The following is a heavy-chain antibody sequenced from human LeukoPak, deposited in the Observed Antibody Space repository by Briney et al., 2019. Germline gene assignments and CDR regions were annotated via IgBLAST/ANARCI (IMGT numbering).Heavy chain of an antibody. D-gene: IGHD1-14*01. CDR3: ARGSHSNKPSYYYMDV. CDR2: IYSGGST. J-gene: IGHJ6*03. CDR1: GFTVSSDY. V-gene: IGHV3-53*01. Sequence: GGSLRLSCAASGFTVSSDYMSWVRQAPGKGLEWVSVIYSGGSTYYADSVKGRFTISRDNSKNTLYLQMNSLRAEDTAVYYCARGSHSNKPSYYYMDVWGKGTTVTVSS.